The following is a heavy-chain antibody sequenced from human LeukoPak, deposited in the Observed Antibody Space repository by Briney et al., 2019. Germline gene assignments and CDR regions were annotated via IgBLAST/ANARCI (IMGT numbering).Heavy chain of an antibody. D-gene: IGHD3-10*01. J-gene: IGHJ6*02. V-gene: IGHV1-3*01. CDR2: INAGNGNT. Sequence: ASVKVSRKASGYTFTSYAMHWVRQAPGQRLEWMGWINAGNGNTKYSQKFQGRVTITRDTSASTAYMELSSLRSDDTAVYYCARDSGSYYNPDYYYYGMDVWGQGTTVTVSS. CDR3: ARDSGSYYNPDYYYYGMDV. CDR1: GYTFTSYA.